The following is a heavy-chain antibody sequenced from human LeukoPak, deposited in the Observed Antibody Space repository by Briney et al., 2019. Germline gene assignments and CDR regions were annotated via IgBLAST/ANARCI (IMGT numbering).Heavy chain of an antibody. J-gene: IGHJ6*02. CDR1: GYTFTSYG. Sequence: ASVKVSCKASGYTFTSYGISWVRQAPGQGLEWMGWISAYNGNTNYAQKLQGRVTMTTDTSTSTAYMELRSLRSDDTAVYYCASAGPKPYYYYGMDVWGQGTTVTVSS. CDR3: ASAGPKPYYYYGMDV. V-gene: IGHV1-18*01. CDR2: ISAYNGNT.